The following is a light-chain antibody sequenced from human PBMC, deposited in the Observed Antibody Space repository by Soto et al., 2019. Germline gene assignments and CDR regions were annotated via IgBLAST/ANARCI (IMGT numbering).Light chain of an antibody. CDR3: QQYYDYPQT. CDR1: QGISSY. Sequence: AIRMTQSPSSLSASTGDRVTITCRASQGISSYLAWYQQKPGKAPNLLISAASTLQSGVPSRFSGSGSGTDFTLTISCLQSEDFATYYCQQYYDYPQTFGQGTKVEIK. V-gene: IGKV1-8*01. CDR2: AAS. J-gene: IGKJ1*01.